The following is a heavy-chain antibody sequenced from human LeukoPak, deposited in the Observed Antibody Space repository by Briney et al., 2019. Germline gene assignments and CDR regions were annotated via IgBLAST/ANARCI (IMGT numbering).Heavy chain of an antibody. CDR3: VRDRGTYRPIDY. CDR1: QFTFNTYT. Sequence: GGSLRLSCAASQFTFNTYTMNWVRQAPGKGLEWVASISNTGTHKYYGDAVRGRFAVSRDNAKNSLYLQMNSLRAEDTAIYYCVRDRGTYRPIDYWGQGTLVTVSS. J-gene: IGHJ4*02. CDR2: ISNTGTHK. D-gene: IGHD1-26*01. V-gene: IGHV3-21*04.